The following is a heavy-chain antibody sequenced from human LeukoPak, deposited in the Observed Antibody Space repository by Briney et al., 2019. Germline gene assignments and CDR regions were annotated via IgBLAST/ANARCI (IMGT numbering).Heavy chain of an antibody. V-gene: IGHV3-7*01. Sequence: PGGSLRLSCVASGFTFGSYWMTWVRQAPGKGLEWVANIKQDGSEKNYVDSVKGRFAISRDNAKNSLYLQMNSLRAEDTAVYYCARRVRWFGELGLYFDSWGQGTLVTVSS. J-gene: IGHJ4*02. D-gene: IGHD3-10*01. CDR2: IKQDGSEK. CDR3: ARRVRWFGELGLYFDS. CDR1: GFTFGSYW.